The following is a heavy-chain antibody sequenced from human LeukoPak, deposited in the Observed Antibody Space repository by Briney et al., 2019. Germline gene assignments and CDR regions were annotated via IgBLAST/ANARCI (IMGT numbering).Heavy chain of an antibody. CDR2: ISYSGIT. J-gene: IGHJ4*02. D-gene: IGHD4-17*01. CDR1: GGSINSYY. V-gene: IGHV4-59*01. Sequence: SETLSLTCTVTGGSINSYYWTWIRQPPGKGLEYIGYISYSGITNYNPSLKGRVTISVDTSKNQFSLKLSSVTAADTAVYYCARDLRAGWTTALSNWGQGTLVTVSS. CDR3: ARDLRAGWTTALSN.